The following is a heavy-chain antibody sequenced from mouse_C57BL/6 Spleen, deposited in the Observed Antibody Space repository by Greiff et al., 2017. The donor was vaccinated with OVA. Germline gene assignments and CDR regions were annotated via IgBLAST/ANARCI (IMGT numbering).Heavy chain of an antibody. D-gene: IGHD1-1*01. J-gene: IGHJ1*03. CDR3: ARNYGSSYRYFDV. Sequence: QVQLQQPGAELVKPGASVKLSCKASGYTFTSYWMQWVKQRPGQGLEWIGEIDPSDRYTNYNQKFKGKATLTVDTSSSTAYMQLSSLTSEDSAVYYCARNYGSSYRYFDVWGTGTTVTVSS. CDR1: GYTFTSYW. V-gene: IGHV1-50*01. CDR2: IDPSDRYT.